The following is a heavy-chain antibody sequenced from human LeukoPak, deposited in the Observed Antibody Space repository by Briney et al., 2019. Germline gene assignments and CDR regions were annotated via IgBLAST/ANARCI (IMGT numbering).Heavy chain of an antibody. D-gene: IGHD3-16*02. J-gene: IGHJ4*02. Sequence: GGSLRLSCAASGFTFSSYSMNWVRQAPGKGLERVANIKQDGSEKYYVDSVKGRFTISRDNAKNSLYLQMNSLRAEDTAVYYCARDHGDDYIWGSYRYTSSDYWGQGTLVTVSS. CDR2: IKQDGSEK. CDR3: ARDHGDDYIWGSYRYTSSDY. CDR1: GFTFSSYS. V-gene: IGHV3-7*01.